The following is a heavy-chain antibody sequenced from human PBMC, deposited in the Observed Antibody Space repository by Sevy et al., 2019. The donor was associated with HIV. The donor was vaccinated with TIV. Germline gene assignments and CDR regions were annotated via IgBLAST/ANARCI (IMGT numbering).Heavy chain of an antibody. CDR3: ARGKSGYGYGLDY. J-gene: IGHJ4*02. CDR1: RFTFSSYW. CDR2: INQDGSEK. Sequence: GGSLRLSCAASRFTFSSYWMSWVRQAPGKGLEWVANINQDGSEKYHLDSVKGRFTISRDNAKNSLYLQMNSLRAEDTAVYYCARGKSGYGYGLDYWGQGTLVTVSS. D-gene: IGHD5-18*01. V-gene: IGHV3-7*01.